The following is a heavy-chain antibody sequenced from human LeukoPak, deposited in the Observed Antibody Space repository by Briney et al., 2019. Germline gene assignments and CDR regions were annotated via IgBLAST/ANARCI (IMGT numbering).Heavy chain of an antibody. D-gene: IGHD2-15*01. CDR3: ARVAMVAATVGPRGAFDI. CDR1: GYTFTSNY. Sequence: ASVKVSCKAFGYTFTSNYMHWVRQAPGQGPEWMGVISPSGGSTTYAQKFQGRVTLTRDMSTSTDYLELSSLRSEDTAVYYCARVAMVAATVGPRGAFDIWGQGTMVTVSS. V-gene: IGHV1-46*01. J-gene: IGHJ3*02. CDR2: ISPSGGST.